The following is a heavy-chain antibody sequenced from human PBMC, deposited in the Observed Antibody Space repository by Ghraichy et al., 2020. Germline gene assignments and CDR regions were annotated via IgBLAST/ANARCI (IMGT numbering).Heavy chain of an antibody. CDR3: ATGKTLSSSWFRFDY. CDR1: GGSIRSYY. D-gene: IGHD6-19*01. Sequence: SETLSLTCTVSGGSIRSYYWSWIRQPPGRGLEWIGYIHYSGSTNYNASHKSRVTISVDTSKNQFSLKLSAVTAADTAVYYCATGKTLSSSWFRFDYWGQGTLVTVSS. V-gene: IGHV4-59*03. CDR2: IHYSGST. J-gene: IGHJ4*02.